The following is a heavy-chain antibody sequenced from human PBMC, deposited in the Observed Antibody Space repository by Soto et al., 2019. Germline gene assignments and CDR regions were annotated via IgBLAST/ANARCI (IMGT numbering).Heavy chain of an antibody. Sequence: SGPTLVNPTETLTLTCTVSGFSLSNARMGVSWIRQPPGKALEWLAHIFSNDEKSYSTSLKSRLTISKDTSKSQVVLTMTNMDPVDTATYYCARIGYDILTGYHLDYWGQGTLVTVSS. J-gene: IGHJ4*02. D-gene: IGHD3-9*01. CDR2: IFSNDEK. V-gene: IGHV2-26*01. CDR3: ARIGYDILTGYHLDY. CDR1: GFSLSNARMG.